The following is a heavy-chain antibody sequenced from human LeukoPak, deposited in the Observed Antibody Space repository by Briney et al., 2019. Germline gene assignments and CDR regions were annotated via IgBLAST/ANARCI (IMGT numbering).Heavy chain of an antibody. CDR2: ISKSSALK. V-gene: IGHV3-21*01. J-gene: IGHJ3*02. Sequence: GGSLRLSCVASGYDFSGYTFTWVRQAPGKGLEYVSSISKSSALKYYAESVRGRFTISRDNAKNSLYLQMNSLRAEDTAVYYCAGSWSPYDAFDIWGQGTMVTVSS. D-gene: IGHD6-13*01. CDR3: AGSWSPYDAFDI. CDR1: GYDFSGYT.